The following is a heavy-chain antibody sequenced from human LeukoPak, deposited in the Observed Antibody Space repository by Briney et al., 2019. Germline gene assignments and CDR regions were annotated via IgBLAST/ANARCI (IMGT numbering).Heavy chain of an antibody. J-gene: IGHJ3*02. V-gene: IGHV4-39*01. D-gene: IGHD1-26*01. CDR3: ASPSIVGATGRRNDAFDI. CDR1: GGSISSSSYY. Sequence: SETLSLTCTVSGGSISSSSYYWGWIRQPPGKGLEWIGSIYYSGSTYYNPSLKSRVTITVDTSKNQFSLKLSSVTAADTAVYYCASPSIVGATGRRNDAFDIWGQGTMVAVFS. CDR2: IYYSGST.